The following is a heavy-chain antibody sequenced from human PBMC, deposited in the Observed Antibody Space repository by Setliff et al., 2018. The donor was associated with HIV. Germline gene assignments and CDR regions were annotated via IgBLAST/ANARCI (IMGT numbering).Heavy chain of an antibody. V-gene: IGHV4-38-2*01. J-gene: IGHJ5*02. D-gene: IGHD5-18*01. CDR3: ARTTEATMVTVFDP. CDR1: GLSISSGYY. Sequence: SETLSLTCGASGLSISSGYYWGWLRQPPGKGLEWIGSIYHSGTTYYNLSLKSRVTISVDTSKNQFSLNLRSVTAADTAVYFCARTTEATMVTVFDPWGQGILVTVSS. CDR2: IYHSGTT.